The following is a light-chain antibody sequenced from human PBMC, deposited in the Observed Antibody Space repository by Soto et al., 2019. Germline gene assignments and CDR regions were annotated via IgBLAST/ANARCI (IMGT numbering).Light chain of an antibody. Sequence: DIQMTQSPSALSASVGDTVTITCRASQSVRNLLAWYQQKSGKAPKLLIYKSSNLETGVPSRFSASGSGTEFTLTITSLQPEDFATYYCQQYENYWTFGQGTKVEV. CDR1: QSVRNL. J-gene: IGKJ1*01. CDR2: KSS. CDR3: QQYENYWT. V-gene: IGKV1-5*03.